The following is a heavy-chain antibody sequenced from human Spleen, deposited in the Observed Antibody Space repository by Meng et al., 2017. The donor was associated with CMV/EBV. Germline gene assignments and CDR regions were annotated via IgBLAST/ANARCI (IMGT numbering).Heavy chain of an antibody. CDR1: YY. D-gene: IGHD3-10*01. J-gene: IGHJ5*02. CDR2: INHSGST. CDR3: ARGPLYYYGSGSYYRPAYNWFDP. Sequence: YYGGWIRQPPGKGLEWIGEINHSGSTNYTPSLKSRVTISVDTSKNQFSLKLSSVTAADTAVYYCARGPLYYYGSGSYYRPAYNWFDPWGQGTLVTVSS. V-gene: IGHV4-34*01.